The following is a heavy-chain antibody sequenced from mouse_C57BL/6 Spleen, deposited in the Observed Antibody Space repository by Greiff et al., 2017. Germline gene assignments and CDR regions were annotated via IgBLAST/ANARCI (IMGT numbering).Heavy chain of an antibody. V-gene: IGHV1-69*01. CDR2: IDPSDSYT. CDR1: GYTFTSYW. D-gene: IGHD1-1*01. Sequence: QVQLQQPGAELVMPGASVKLSCKASGYTFTSYWMHWVKQRPGQGLEWIGEIDPSDSYTNYNQKFKGKSTLTVDKSSSTAYMQLSSLTSEDSAVYYCALITTVVARAMGYWGQGTSVTVSS. J-gene: IGHJ4*01. CDR3: ALITTVVARAMGY.